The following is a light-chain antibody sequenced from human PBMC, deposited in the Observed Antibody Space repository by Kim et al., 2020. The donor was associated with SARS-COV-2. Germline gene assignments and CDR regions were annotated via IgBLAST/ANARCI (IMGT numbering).Light chain of an antibody. CDR1: TGSIVGDY. CDR3: QSYDSDNWV. CDR2: ENN. J-gene: IGLJ3*02. Sequence: NFMLTQPHSVSESPGKTVTISCTRSTGSIVGDYVQWYQQRPGSSPTSVIYENNQRASGVPDRFSGSIDSSSNSASLTISGLKTEDEADYYCQSYDSDNWVFGGGIQLTVL. V-gene: IGLV6-57*01.